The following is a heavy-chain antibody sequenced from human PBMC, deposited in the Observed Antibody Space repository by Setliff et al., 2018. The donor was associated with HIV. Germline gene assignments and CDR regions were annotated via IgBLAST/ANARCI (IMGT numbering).Heavy chain of an antibody. Sequence: ASVKVSCKASGCNFVGYGINWLRQAPGQGLEWMGWIDTYNGNTKYGQKFQGSVTMTTDTSTSTVYMELRNLRSDDTAVYFCARGGPARVALLYWFDPWGQGTLVTVSS. J-gene: IGHJ5*02. CDR1: GCNFVGYG. CDR3: ARGGPARVALLYWFDP. D-gene: IGHD2-21*01. CDR2: IDTYNGNT. V-gene: IGHV1-18*01.